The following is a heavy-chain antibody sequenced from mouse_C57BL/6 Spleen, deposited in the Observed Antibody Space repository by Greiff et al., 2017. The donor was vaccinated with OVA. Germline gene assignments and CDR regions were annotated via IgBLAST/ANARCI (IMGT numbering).Heavy chain of an antibody. J-gene: IGHJ1*03. D-gene: IGHD6-1*01. Sequence: EVKVVESEGGLVQPGSSMKLSCTASGFTFSDYYMAWVRQVPEKGLEWVANINYDGSSTYYLDSLKSRFIISRDNAKNILYLQMSSLKSEDTATYYCARALWGYFDVWGTGTTVTVSS. CDR3: ARALWGYFDV. CDR1: GFTFSDYY. CDR2: INYDGSST. V-gene: IGHV5-16*01.